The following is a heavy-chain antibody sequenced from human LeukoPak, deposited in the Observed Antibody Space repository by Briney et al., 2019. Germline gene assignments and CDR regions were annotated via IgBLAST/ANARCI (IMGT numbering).Heavy chain of an antibody. CDR3: ARGYSRGVVALGFYFDY. D-gene: IGHD6-19*01. V-gene: IGHV1-46*01. J-gene: IGHJ4*02. Sequence: ASVKVSCKASGYTFTSYYMHWVRQAPGQGLEWMGIINPSGGSTSYAQKFQGRVTMTRDTSTSTVYMELSSLRSEDTAVYYCARGYSRGVVALGFYFDYWGQGTLVAVSS. CDR1: GYTFTSYY. CDR2: INPSGGST.